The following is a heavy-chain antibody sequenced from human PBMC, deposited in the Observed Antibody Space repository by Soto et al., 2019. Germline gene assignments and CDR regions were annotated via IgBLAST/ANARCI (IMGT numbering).Heavy chain of an antibody. CDR1: GGTFSSYA. Sequence: ASVKVSCKASGGTFSSYAISWVRQAPGQGLEWMGGIIPIVGTTNYAQKFQGRVTMTTDTSTSTAYMELSSLRSEDTAVYYCARVTIAAAGLDYCGQGTLVTVSS. CDR2: IIPIVGTT. J-gene: IGHJ4*02. V-gene: IGHV1-69*05. D-gene: IGHD6-13*01. CDR3: ARVTIAAAGLDY.